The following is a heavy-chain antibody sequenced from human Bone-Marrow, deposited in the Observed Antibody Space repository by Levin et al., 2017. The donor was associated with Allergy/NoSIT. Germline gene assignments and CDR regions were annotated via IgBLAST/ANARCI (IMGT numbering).Heavy chain of an antibody. CDR1: GYTFTSYA. CDR3: ARDPRSGFEGGIAVAGTY. Sequence: GESLKISCKASGYTFTSYAMNWVRQAPGQGLEWMGWINTNTGKPTNAQGFTGRFVFSLDTSVSTAYLQISSLKADDTAVYYCARDPRSGFEGGIAVAGTYWGQGTLVTVSS. CDR2: INTNTGKP. J-gene: IGHJ4*02. D-gene: IGHD6-19*01. V-gene: IGHV7-4-1*02.